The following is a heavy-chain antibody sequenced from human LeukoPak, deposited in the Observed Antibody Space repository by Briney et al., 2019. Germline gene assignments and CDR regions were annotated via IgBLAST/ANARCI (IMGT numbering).Heavy chain of an antibody. CDR2: IYYSGST. CDR1: GGSISSSSYY. CDR3: ARGPIVGATPFDY. V-gene: IGHV4-39*07. Sequence: SETLSLTCTVSGGSISSSSYYWAWVRQPPGKGLEWIGSIYYSGSTYYNPSLKSRVTVSVGTSKNQFSLKLSSVTAADTAVYYCARGPIVGATPFDYWGQGTLVTVSS. J-gene: IGHJ4*02. D-gene: IGHD1-26*01.